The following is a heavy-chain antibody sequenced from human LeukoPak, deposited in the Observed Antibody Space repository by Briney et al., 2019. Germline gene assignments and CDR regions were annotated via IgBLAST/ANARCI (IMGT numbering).Heavy chain of an antibody. Sequence: GGSLRLSCAASGFTFSSYLMSWLRQTPAKGLEWVAHLNQDGRERYYVDSVKGRFSISRENAKNSLYLQMNSLRAEDTAVYYCAKCGSGSNFDYWGQGILVTVSS. D-gene: IGHD3-10*01. CDR3: AKCGSGSNFDY. J-gene: IGHJ4*02. CDR2: LNQDGRER. CDR1: GFTFSSYL. V-gene: IGHV3-7*02.